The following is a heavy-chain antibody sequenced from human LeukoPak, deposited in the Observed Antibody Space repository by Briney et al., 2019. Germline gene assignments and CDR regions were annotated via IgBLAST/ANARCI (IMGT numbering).Heavy chain of an antibody. D-gene: IGHD1-7*01. V-gene: IGHV4-39*01. Sequence: PSEALSLTCTVSGGSITTSSYYWGWVRQPPGRRLEWNGCTSHSGTTFYSPSLRSRFSISVDTSNSQFSLKLSSMTATDTAVYYCAKTTRASIRSAFDIWGQGTLVTVSS. CDR1: GGSITTSSYY. CDR2: TSHSGTT. CDR3: AKTTRASIRSAFDI. J-gene: IGHJ3*02.